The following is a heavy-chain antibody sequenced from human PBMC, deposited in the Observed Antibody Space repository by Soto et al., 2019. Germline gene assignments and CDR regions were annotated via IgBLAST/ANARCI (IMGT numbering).Heavy chain of an antibody. CDR3: AHRPRGYAYYFDY. J-gene: IGHJ4*02. Sequence: QITLKESGPTLVKPTQTLTLTCTFSGFSLSTRGVAVGWFRQPPGKALEWLALIYWDEDKWYSPPLKSRLTITDDTSKTQVVLTMTSMDPVDTATYYCAHRPRGYAYYFDYWGQGTLVTVSS. CDR1: GFSLSTRGVA. V-gene: IGHV2-5*02. CDR2: IYWDEDK. D-gene: IGHD5-12*01.